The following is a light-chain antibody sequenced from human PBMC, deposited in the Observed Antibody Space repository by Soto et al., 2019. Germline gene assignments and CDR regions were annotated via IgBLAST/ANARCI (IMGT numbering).Light chain of an antibody. CDR1: QDISNY. J-gene: IGKJ4*01. V-gene: IGKV1-33*01. CDR2: HAS. Sequence: DLQMTQSRSSLSASVGDRVTITSEASQDISNYVNWYQQKSGKAPKLLISHASNLETGVPSRFSGGGSGTDFIFTISSLQPEAFATYYCQQYDYLPLALGGGTSVDI. CDR3: QQYDYLPLA.